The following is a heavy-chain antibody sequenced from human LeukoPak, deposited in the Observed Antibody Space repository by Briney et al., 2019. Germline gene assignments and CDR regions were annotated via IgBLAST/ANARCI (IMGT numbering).Heavy chain of an antibody. CDR1: GYAFSGYS. V-gene: IGHV7-4-1*02. Sequence: ASVKVSCEGSGYAFSGYSMNWVRQAPGQGLEWMGWININTGKPTYAQGFTGRFVFSLDTSVSTAYLHISGLKAEDTAVYYCATIYYDTSGFVWGQGTLVTVSS. J-gene: IGHJ4*02. CDR2: ININTGKP. D-gene: IGHD3-22*01. CDR3: ATIYYDTSGFV.